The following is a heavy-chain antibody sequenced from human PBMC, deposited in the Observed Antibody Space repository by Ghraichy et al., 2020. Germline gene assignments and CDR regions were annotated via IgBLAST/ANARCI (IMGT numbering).Heavy chain of an antibody. J-gene: IGHJ6*02. CDR1: GFTFSSYW. CDR3: AISWELPTPSYYYYGMDV. D-gene: IGHD1-26*01. Sequence: GGSLRLSCAASGFTFSSYWMHWVRQAPGKGLVWVSRINSDGSSTSYADSVKGRFTISRDNAKNTLYLQMNSLRAEDTAVYYCAISWELPTPSYYYYGMDVWGQGTTVTVSS. CDR2: INSDGSST. V-gene: IGHV3-74*01.